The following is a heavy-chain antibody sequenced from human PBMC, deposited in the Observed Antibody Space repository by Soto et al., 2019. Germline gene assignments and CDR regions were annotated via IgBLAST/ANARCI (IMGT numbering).Heavy chain of an antibody. D-gene: IGHD3-3*01. CDR2: ISSTSTTM. Sequence: ESGGGLVQPGGSLRLSCEASGFSFSPYGMNWVRQAPGRGLEWISYISSTSTTMYYSDSVKGRCAISRDDARNSLSLEMNSLRDDDTAVYYGATDWSAIAYGLDVWGKGTTVTVSS. V-gene: IGHV3-48*02. CDR3: ATDWSAIAYGLDV. CDR1: GFSFSPYG. J-gene: IGHJ6*04.